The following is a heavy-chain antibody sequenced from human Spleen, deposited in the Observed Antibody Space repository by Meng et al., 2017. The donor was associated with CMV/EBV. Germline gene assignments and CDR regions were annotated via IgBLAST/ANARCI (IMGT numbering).Heavy chain of an antibody. J-gene: IGHJ6*02. CDR2: INPNSGGA. CDR1: GFTFTGYY. CDR3: ASDPRAAWGVYYSYHSMDV. V-gene: IGHV1-2*02. Sequence: ASVKVSCKASGFTFTGYYMHWVRQAPGQGLEWMGWINPNSGGANYAQKFQGRVTMTRDTSIATAYVEVRGLRSDDTAIYYCASDPRAAWGVYYSYHSMDVWGQGSTVTVSS. D-gene: IGHD3-10*01.